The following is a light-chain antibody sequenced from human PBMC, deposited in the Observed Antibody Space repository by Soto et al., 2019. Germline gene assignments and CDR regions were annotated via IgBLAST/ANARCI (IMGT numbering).Light chain of an antibody. J-gene: IGKJ5*01. V-gene: IGKV1-5*03. Sequence: DIQMTQSPSTLSASVGDRVTITCRASQSVSRWLAWYKQKPGEAPKLLIYKASNLESGVSSRFSGSGSGTDFTLTISSLEPEDFAVYYCQQPNNWPPGITFGQGTRLE. CDR2: KAS. CDR1: QSVSRW. CDR3: QQPNNWPPGIT.